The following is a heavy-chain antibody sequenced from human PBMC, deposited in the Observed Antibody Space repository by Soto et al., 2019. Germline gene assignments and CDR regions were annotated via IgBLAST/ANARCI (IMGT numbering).Heavy chain of an antibody. CDR1: GFTFSSYG. CDR3: AKVPFRGYSYGLVDY. CDR2: ISYDGSNK. V-gene: IGHV3-30*18. J-gene: IGHJ4*02. D-gene: IGHD5-18*01. Sequence: QVQLVESGGGVVQPGRSLRLSCAASGFTFSSYGMHWVRQAPGKGLEWVAVISYDGSNKYYADSVKGRFTISRDNSKNTLYLQLNGLRAEDTAVYYCAKVPFRGYSYGLVDYWGQGTLVTVSS.